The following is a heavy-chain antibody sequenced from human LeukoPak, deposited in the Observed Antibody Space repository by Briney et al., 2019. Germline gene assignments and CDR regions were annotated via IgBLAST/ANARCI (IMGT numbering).Heavy chain of an antibody. Sequence: SETLSLTCVVSGGSISNINNWWSWVRQPPGKGLGWIGYIYYSGSTNYNPSLKSRVTISVDTSKNQFSLKLSSVTAADTAVYYCARRGSSGWYYFDYWGQGTLVTVSS. V-gene: IGHV4-61*05. D-gene: IGHD6-19*01. J-gene: IGHJ4*02. CDR3: ARRGSSGWYYFDY. CDR1: GGSISNINNW. CDR2: IYYSGST.